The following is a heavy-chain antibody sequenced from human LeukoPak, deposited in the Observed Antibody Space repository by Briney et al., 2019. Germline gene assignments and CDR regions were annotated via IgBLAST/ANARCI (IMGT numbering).Heavy chain of an antibody. CDR3: AKNRGSGSHYYYHMDV. J-gene: IGHJ6*03. CDR1: GFTFSTYA. D-gene: IGHD2-15*01. CDR2: ISGSGGGT. V-gene: IGHV3-23*01. Sequence: PGGSLRLSCAASGFTFSTYAMSWVRQAPGKGLEWVSLISGSGGGTYYADSVKGRFTISRDNSKNTLYLQVISLRAEDTAVYYCAKNRGSGSHYYYHMDVWGKGTTVTVSS.